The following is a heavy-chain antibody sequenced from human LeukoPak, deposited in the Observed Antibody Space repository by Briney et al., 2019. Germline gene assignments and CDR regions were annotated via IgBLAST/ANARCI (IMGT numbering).Heavy chain of an antibody. Sequence: GALRLSCAASGFTFSLSWMHWVRQAPGKGLEWVSSINYDARSRTYADSVKGRLTISRDNAENTLFLQMNSLRVEDSAIYSCVRGAGPGTPFDWGQGILVTVSS. CDR1: GFTFSLSW. J-gene: IGHJ1*01. V-gene: IGHV3-74*01. CDR3: VRGAGPGTPFD. CDR2: INYDARSR. D-gene: IGHD1-1*01.